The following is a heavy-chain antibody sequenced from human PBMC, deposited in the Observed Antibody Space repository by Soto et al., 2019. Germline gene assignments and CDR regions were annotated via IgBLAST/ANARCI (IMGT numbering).Heavy chain of an antibody. D-gene: IGHD2-21*01. CDR1: GGSISSYY. CDR3: ASRCGGNFDF. J-gene: IGHJ4*02. V-gene: IGHV4-59*01. CDR2: IYYSGST. Sequence: QVQLQESGPGLVKPSETLSLTCTVSGGSISSYYWSWIRQPPGKGLEWIGYIYYSGSTNYNPSLXGXVXIXXATAKSQSPLTLSSVTAADTAVSYCASRCGGNFDFWCQGALVTVSS.